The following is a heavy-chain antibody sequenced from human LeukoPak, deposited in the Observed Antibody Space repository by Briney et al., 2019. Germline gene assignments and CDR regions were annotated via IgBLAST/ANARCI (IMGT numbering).Heavy chain of an antibody. CDR2: MNPNSGNT. V-gene: IGHV1-8*01. CDR1: GYTFTSYD. J-gene: IGHJ6*02. D-gene: IGHD6-13*01. Sequence: GASVKVSCKASGYTFTSYDINWVRQATGQGLEWMGWMNPNSGNTGYAQKFQGRVTMTRNTSISTAYMELSSLRSEDTAVYYCASFSSSWYFFYGTDVWGQGTTVTVSS. CDR3: ASFSSSWYFFYGTDV.